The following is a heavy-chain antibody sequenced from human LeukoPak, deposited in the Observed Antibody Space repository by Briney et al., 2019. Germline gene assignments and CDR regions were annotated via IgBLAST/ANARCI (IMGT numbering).Heavy chain of an antibody. V-gene: IGHV3-13*04. Sequence: GGSLRLSCEASGFTFSSYDMHWVRQATGKGLEWVSAIGTAGDTYYPGSVKGRFTISRENAKNSLYLQMNSLRAGDTAVYYCARVLAVAGRSWYFDLWGRGTLVTVSS. D-gene: IGHD6-19*01. J-gene: IGHJ2*01. CDR1: GFTFSSYD. CDR2: IGTAGDT. CDR3: ARVLAVAGRSWYFDL.